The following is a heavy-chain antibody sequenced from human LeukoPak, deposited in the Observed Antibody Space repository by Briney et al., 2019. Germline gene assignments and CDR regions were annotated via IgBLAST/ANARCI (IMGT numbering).Heavy chain of an antibody. CDR3: AKGSEYSYFDY. V-gene: IGHV3-74*01. D-gene: IGHD6-6*01. J-gene: IGHJ4*02. CDR2: ISSDGSST. Sequence: GGSLRLSCVASGFTFSRYWIHWVRQAPGKGLVWVSSISSDGSSTSYADSVKGRFTISRDNSKNTLYLQMNSLRAEDTAVYYCAKGSEYSYFDYWGQGTLVTVSS. CDR1: GFTFSRYW.